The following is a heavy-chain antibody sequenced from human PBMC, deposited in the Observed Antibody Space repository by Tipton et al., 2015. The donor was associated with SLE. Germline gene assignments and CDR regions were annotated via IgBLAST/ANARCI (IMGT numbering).Heavy chain of an antibody. D-gene: IGHD5-12*01. J-gene: IGHJ4*02. CDR1: GFIFSNYA. CDR2: ISGPSTNT. Sequence: SLRLSCAASGFIFSNYAMNWVRRTPGRGLEWVSVISGPSTNTNYADSVKGRSTISRDNSKNTLYLQMNSLRAQDTAIYYCAKKLTASGYDWWGQGTLVTVSS. CDR3: AKKLTASGYDW. V-gene: IGHV3-23*01.